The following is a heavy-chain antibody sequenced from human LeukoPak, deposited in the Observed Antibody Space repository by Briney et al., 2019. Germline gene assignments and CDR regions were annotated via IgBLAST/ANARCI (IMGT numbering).Heavy chain of an antibody. Sequence: GGSLRLSCAASGFTFSSYSMNWVRQAPGKGLEWVSSISSSSSYIYYADSVKGRFTISRDNAKNSLYLQMNSLRAEDTAVYYCARDPSNEAGSPWGQGTLVTVSS. V-gene: IGHV3-21*01. CDR3: ARDPSNEAGSP. CDR2: ISSSSSYI. CDR1: GFTFSSYS. J-gene: IGHJ5*02. D-gene: IGHD6-19*01.